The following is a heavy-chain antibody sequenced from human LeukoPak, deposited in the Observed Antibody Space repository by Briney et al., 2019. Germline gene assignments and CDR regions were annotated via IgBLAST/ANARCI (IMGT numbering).Heavy chain of an antibody. CDR1: GYSSTSYW. CDR3: ARHSEGDCSGGSCPTDAFDI. CDR2: IYPGDSDT. D-gene: IGHD2-15*01. J-gene: IGHJ3*02. V-gene: IGHV5-51*01. Sequence: GASLKFSCKGSGYSSTSYWIGWGRQMRGKGLEWMGIIYPGDSDTRYSTSFQGQVTISADKSTSTAYLQWSSLKASDTAMYYCARHSEGDCSGGSCPTDAFDIWGQGTMVAVSS.